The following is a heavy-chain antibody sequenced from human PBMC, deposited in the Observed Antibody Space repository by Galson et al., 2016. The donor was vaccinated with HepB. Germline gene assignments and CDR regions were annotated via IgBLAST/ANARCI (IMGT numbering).Heavy chain of an antibody. CDR2: ISRSGDST. CDR1: GFTFRNYG. V-gene: IGHV3-23*01. Sequence: SLRLSCAASGFTFRNYGMTWVRQAPGKGLEVGPSISRSGDSTDYADSVKGRFTISRDNSKNTLSLQMNSLTADDTAIYYCVQGSTAPAVWGKGTTVTVSS. J-gene: IGHJ6*04. CDR3: VQGSTAPAV. D-gene: IGHD2-2*01.